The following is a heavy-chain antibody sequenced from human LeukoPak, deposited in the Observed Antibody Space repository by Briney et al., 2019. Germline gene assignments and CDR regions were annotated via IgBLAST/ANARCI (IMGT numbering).Heavy chain of an antibody. CDR1: AFTFSSYS. CDR2: ISSSSSYI. D-gene: IGHD3-10*01. Sequence: GGSLRLSCAASAFTFSSYSMNWVRQAPGKGLEWVSSISSSSSYIHYADSVKGRFTISRDNAKNSLYLQMNSLRAEDTAVYYCARAPTPYGSGSYSYWGQGTLVTVSS. CDR3: ARAPTPYGSGSYSY. J-gene: IGHJ4*02. V-gene: IGHV3-21*01.